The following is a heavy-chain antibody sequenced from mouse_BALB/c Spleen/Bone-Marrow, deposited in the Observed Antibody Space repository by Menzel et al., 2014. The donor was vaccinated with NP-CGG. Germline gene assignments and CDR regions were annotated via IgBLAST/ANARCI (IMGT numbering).Heavy chain of an antibody. CDR2: INPGSGGT. CDR1: GYAFTNYL. V-gene: IGHV1-54*01. J-gene: IGHJ4*01. D-gene: IGHD4-1*01. CDR3: ARCLTGTSAMDY. Sequence: QVQLKESGAELVRPGTSVKVSCKASGYAFTNYLIEWVKRRPGQGLEWIGVINPGSGGTNYNEKFKAKATLTADKSSSTAYMQLSSLTSDDSAVYFCARCLTGTSAMDYWGQGTSVTVSS.